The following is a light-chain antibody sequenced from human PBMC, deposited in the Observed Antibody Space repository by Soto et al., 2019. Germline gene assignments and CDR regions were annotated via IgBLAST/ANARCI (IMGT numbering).Light chain of an antibody. Sequence: QSALTQPRSVSGSPGQSVTISCTGTSSDVGGYNFVSWYQQYPGKAPKFMIYDVSKRPSGVPDRFSGSKSGNTASLTISGLLAEDEAYDYCCSYAGSHTFVFGTGTKLTVL. CDR2: DVS. CDR1: SSDVGGYNF. V-gene: IGLV2-11*01. J-gene: IGLJ1*01. CDR3: CSYAGSHTFV.